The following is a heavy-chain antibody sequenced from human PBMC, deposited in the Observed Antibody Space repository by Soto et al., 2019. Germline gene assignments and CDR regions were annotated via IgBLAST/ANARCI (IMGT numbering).Heavy chain of an antibody. D-gene: IGHD3-10*01. Sequence: SETMSLTCNVSGGYIRNYYWSWIRQPHGKGMERFGHVYFNENTNYNPSLKSRVTISVDTSKNQFSLNLNSVTAADTAVFYCAATTISQGSAFDVWGQGTAVTVSS. CDR3: AATTISQGSAFDV. CDR2: VYFNENT. J-gene: IGHJ3*01. V-gene: IGHV4-59*08. CDR1: GGYIRNYY.